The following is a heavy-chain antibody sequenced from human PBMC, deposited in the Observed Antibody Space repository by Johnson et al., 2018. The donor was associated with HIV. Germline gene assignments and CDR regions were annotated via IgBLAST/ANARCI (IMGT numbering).Heavy chain of an antibody. CDR2: ILYDGSNE. D-gene: IGHD1-20*01. CDR3: AKGGYNWKFDGFDI. V-gene: IGHV3-30-3*01. CDR1: VFTLSSYA. J-gene: IGHJ3*02. Sequence: QVQLVESGGGVVQPGRSLRLSCTASVFTLSSYAIHWVRQAPGKGLEWVAVILYDGSNEYYADSVKGRFTISRDNSKNTLYLQMNSLRAEDTAVYYCAKGGYNWKFDGFDIWGQGTMVTVSS.